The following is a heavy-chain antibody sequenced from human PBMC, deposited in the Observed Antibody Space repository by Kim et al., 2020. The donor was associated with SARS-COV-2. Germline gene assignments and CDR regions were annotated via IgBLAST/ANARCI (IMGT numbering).Heavy chain of an antibody. V-gene: IGHV4-39*01. J-gene: IGHJ4*02. CDR1: GGSISSSSYY. CDR2: IYYSGST. CDR3: ARHSATDFDY. D-gene: IGHD1-1*01. Sequence: SETLSLTCTVSGGSISSSSYYWGWIRQPPGKGLELIGSIYYSGSTYYNPSLKSRVTISVDTSKNQFSLKLSSVTAADTAVYYCARHSATDFDYWGQGTLVTVSS.